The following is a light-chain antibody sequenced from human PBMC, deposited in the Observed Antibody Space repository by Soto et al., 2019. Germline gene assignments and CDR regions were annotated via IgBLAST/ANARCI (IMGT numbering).Light chain of an antibody. V-gene: IGKV1-39*01. CDR1: QSITNY. CDR3: QQNNSSPPT. Sequence: DVQMTLSPAALSASVGDRVTITCRASQSITNYLNWYQHKPGQAPNLLIYAASTLQAGVPSRFRGSGSGTDFTLTISSLQPEDFATYYCQQNNSSPPTFGQGTKVDIK. CDR2: AAS. J-gene: IGKJ1*01.